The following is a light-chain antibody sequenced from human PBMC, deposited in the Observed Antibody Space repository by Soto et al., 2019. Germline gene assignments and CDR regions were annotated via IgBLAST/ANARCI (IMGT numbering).Light chain of an antibody. CDR3: QQYNNWPPIT. CDR2: RAS. CDR1: QNVRNN. J-gene: IGKJ5*01. V-gene: IGKV3D-15*01. Sequence: DIVMTQSPDSLAVSLGERATINCKSSQNVRNNFLAWYQQKPGQAPRLLIFRASNKATGIPDRFSGSGSGTEFILTISSLQSEDFAVYYCQQYNNWPPITFGQGTRLEIK.